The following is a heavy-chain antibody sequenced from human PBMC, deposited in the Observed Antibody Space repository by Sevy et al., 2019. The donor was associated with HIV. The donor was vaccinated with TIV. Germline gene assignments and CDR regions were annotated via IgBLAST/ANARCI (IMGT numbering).Heavy chain of an antibody. CDR3: ARGRKTTEEWFEELDYYYGLDV. CDR1: GFSLTTSD. D-gene: IGHD2-8*01. Sequence: GGSLRLSCAASGFSLTTSDMHWVRQAPGKGLEWVAYVRNDGSNKYYADSVRDRFTISRDSPKNRLYFQMNSPRDEVTAIYYCARGRKTTEEWFEELDYYYGLDVWGQGTTVTVSS. V-gene: IGHV3-30*02. CDR2: VRNDGSNK. J-gene: IGHJ6*02.